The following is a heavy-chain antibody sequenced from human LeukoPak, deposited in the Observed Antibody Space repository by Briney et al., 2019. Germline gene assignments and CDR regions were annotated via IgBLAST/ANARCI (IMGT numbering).Heavy chain of an antibody. CDR3: ARVGYSNSYDY. D-gene: IGHD4-11*01. CDR1: GYTFTNFD. V-gene: IGHV1-8*03. CDR2: MNPNTGNA. Sequence: VASVKVSCKASGYTFTNFDINWVRQAPGQGLEWMGWMNPNTGNADSAQKFQGRVTITWDTSISTAYMELTSLRSEDTAVYYCARVGYSNSYDYWGQGTLVTVSS. J-gene: IGHJ4*02.